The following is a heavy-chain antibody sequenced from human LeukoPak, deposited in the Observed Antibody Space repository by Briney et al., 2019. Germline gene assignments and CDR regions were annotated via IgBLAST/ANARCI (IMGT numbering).Heavy chain of an antibody. D-gene: IGHD6-19*01. CDR1: GYTFTRYG. CDR2: ISAYNGHT. V-gene: IGHV1-18*03. CDR3: ARGLSSGWYDY. J-gene: IGHJ4*02. Sequence: ASVKVSCKASGYTFTRYGISWVRQAPGQRLEWMGWISAYNGHTNYTQKLQGRVTITRDTSASTAYMELSSLRSEDMAVYYCARGLSSGWYDYWGQGTLVTVSS.